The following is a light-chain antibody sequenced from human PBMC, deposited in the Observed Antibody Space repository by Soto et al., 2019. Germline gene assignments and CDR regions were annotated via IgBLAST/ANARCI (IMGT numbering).Light chain of an antibody. J-gene: IGKJ5*01. CDR1: QSVSIW. Sequence: DIQMTQSPSTLSASVGDRVTITCRASQSVSIWLAWYQQKPGKAPKLLIYKASSLESGVPSRFSGSGSGTEFTLTISSLQPDDFATYYCQQYNNYPNTFGQGTRPEI. CDR3: QQYNNYPNT. CDR2: KAS. V-gene: IGKV1-5*03.